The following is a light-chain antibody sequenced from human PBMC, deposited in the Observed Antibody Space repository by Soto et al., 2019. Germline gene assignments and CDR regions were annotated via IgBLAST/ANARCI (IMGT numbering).Light chain of an antibody. Sequence: EIVLTQSPGTLSLSPGERATLSCRASQSVSSSYLAWHQQKPGQAPRLLIYGASSRATGIPDRFSGSGSGTDFTLTISRLEPEDFAVYYCQPYGSSPTYTFGQGTKLEIK. CDR2: GAS. CDR1: QSVSSSY. CDR3: QPYGSSPTYT. J-gene: IGKJ2*01. V-gene: IGKV3-20*01.